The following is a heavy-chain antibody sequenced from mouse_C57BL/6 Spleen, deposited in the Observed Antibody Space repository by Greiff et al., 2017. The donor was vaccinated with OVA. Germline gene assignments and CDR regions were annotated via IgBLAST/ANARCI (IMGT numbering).Heavy chain of an antibody. V-gene: IGHV3-6*01. CDR2: ISYDGSN. D-gene: IGHD1-1*01. CDR1: GYSITSGYY. CDR3: AEYGSRSLYAMDY. Sequence: EVQLVESGPGLVKPSQSLSLTCSVTGYSITSGYYWNWIRQFPGNKLEWMGYISYDGSNNYNPSLKNRISITRDTSKNQFFLKLNSVTTEDTATYYCAEYGSRSLYAMDYWGQGTSVTVSS. J-gene: IGHJ4*01.